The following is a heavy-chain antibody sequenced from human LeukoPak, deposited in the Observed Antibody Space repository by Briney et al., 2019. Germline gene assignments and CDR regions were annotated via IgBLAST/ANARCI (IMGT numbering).Heavy chain of an antibody. CDR2: INTNTGNP. CDR3: ARLYDSSGYYYGY. Sequence: ASVTVSCKASGYTFISYAMNWVRQAPGQGREWMGWINTNTGNPTYAQGFTGRFVFSLDTSVSTAYLQISSLKAEDTAVCYCARLYDSSGYYYGYWGQGTLVTVSS. D-gene: IGHD3-22*01. J-gene: IGHJ4*02. CDR1: GYTFISYA. V-gene: IGHV7-4-1*02.